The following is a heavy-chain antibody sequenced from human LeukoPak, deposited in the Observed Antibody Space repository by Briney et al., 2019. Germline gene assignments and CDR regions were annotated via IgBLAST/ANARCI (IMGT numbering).Heavy chain of an antibody. CDR3: ARGDGSEYGMDV. D-gene: IGHD5-24*01. CDR1: GGSISSGGYY. J-gene: IGHJ6*02. CDR2: IYYSGST. Sequence: SETLSLTCTVSGGSISSGGYYWSWIRQHPGKGLEWIGYIYYSGSTNYNPSLKSRVTISVDTSKNQFSLKLSSVTAADTAVYYCARGDGSEYGMDVWGQGTTVTVSS. V-gene: IGHV4-61*08.